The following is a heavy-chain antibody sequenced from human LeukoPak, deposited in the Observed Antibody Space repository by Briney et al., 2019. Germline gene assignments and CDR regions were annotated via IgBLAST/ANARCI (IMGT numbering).Heavy chain of an antibody. CDR3: ARNGCSSTSCYYYYYYYYMDV. CDR1: GFTFSSYS. V-gene: IGHV3-21*01. CDR2: ISSSSGYI. J-gene: IGHJ6*03. D-gene: IGHD2-2*01. Sequence: GGSLRLSCAASGFTFSSYSMNWVRQAPGKGLEWVSSISSSSGYIYYADSVKGRFTISRDNAKNSLYLQMNSLRAEDTAVYYCARNGCSSTSCYYYYYYYYMDVWGKGTTVTVSS.